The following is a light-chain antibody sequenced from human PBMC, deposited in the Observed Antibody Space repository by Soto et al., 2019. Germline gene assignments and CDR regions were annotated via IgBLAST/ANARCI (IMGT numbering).Light chain of an antibody. J-gene: IGLJ1*01. CDR1: SSDVGTYDY. CDR2: GVT. CDR3: SSYAGRSMYV. V-gene: IGLV2-8*01. Sequence: QSVLTQPPSASGSPGQSVTFSCTGTSSDVGTYDYVSWCQQYPGRAPKLLIYGVTRRPSGVPDRFSGSKSGNTAALTASGLQAEDEAYYYCSSYAGRSMYVFGTGTKVTVL.